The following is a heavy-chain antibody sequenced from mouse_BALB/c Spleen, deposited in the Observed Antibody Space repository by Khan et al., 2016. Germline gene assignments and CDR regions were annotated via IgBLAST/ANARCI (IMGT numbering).Heavy chain of an antibody. D-gene: IGHD1-1*01. V-gene: IGHV2-2*02. Sequence: QVQLKESGPGLVQPSQSLSITCTVSGFSLTSYGVHWVRQSPGKGLEWLGVIWSGGSTDYNAAFISRLSISKDNSKSQDFFKMNSLQANDTAIYYCARNPYGNTYFDYWGQGTTLTVSS. J-gene: IGHJ2*01. CDR2: IWSGGST. CDR1: GFSLTSYG. CDR3: ARNPYGNTYFDY.